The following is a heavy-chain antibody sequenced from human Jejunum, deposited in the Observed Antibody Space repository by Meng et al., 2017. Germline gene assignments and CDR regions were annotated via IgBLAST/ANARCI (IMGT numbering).Heavy chain of an antibody. D-gene: IGHD4-17*01. CDR2: LNTDNGDT. J-gene: IGHJ4*02. Sequence: QLSHVVAEVDKAGASVRVSGKASGYNFGTYRIHWMRQAPGQGLEWMGWLNTDNGDTKYSQKFQGRVTFTMDTSATTAYMELSSLGSEDTAVYFCARDLYGDNGAHFDFWGQGTLVTVSS. CDR1: GYNFGTYR. CDR3: ARDLYGDNGAHFDF. V-gene: IGHV1-3*04.